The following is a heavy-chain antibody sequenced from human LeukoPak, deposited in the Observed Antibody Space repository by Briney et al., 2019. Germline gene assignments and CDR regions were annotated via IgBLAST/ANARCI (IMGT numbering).Heavy chain of an antibody. Sequence: GGSPRLSCAASGFTFSSYAMSWVRQAPGRGLEWVSAISGSGGSTYYADSVKGRFTISRDNSKNTLYLQMNSLRAEDTAVYYCAKEGHPAFGYSSSWYDHDYWGQGTLVTVSS. V-gene: IGHV3-23*01. CDR1: GFTFSSYA. D-gene: IGHD6-13*01. CDR3: AKEGHPAFGYSSSWYDHDY. J-gene: IGHJ4*02. CDR2: ISGSGGST.